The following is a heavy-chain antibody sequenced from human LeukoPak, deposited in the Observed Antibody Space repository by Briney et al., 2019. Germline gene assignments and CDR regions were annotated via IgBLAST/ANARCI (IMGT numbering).Heavy chain of an antibody. Sequence: PGGSLILSCAASGFTFSSYGMHWVRQAPAKGLEWVAIISYDGSNKYYADSVKGRFTISRDNSKNTLYLQMNSLRAEDTAVYYCAKSTTVTQRGYFDYWGQGTLVTVSS. J-gene: IGHJ4*02. CDR2: ISYDGSNK. CDR1: GFTFSSYG. CDR3: AKSTTVTQRGYFDY. D-gene: IGHD4-17*01. V-gene: IGHV3-30*18.